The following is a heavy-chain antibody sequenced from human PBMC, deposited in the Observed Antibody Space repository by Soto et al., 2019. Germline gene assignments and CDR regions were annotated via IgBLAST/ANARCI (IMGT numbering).Heavy chain of an antibody. CDR2: INPNSGGT. J-gene: IGHJ4*02. Sequence: ASVKVSCKASGYTFTGYFMHWVRQAPGQGLEWMGWINPNSGGTNYAQKFQGWVTMTRDTSISTAYMELSRLRSDDTAVYYCARGPFSIVVVQAALGPRTDYFDYWGQGTLVTVSS. CDR1: GYTFTGYF. CDR3: ARGPFSIVVVQAALGPRTDYFDY. D-gene: IGHD2-2*01. V-gene: IGHV1-2*04.